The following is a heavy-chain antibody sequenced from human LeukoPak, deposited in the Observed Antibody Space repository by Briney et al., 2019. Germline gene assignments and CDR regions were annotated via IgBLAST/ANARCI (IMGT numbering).Heavy chain of an antibody. CDR2: IYYSGST. J-gene: IGHJ4*02. Sequence: SETLSLTCTVSGDSISSYYWSWMRQPPGKELEWIGYIYYSGSTNYSPSLQSRVTISVDTSKNQFSLKLSSVTAADTAVYYCARSLYGGNSGSLDYWGQGTLVTVSS. CDR1: GDSISSYY. CDR3: ARSLYGGNSGSLDY. V-gene: IGHV4-59*01. D-gene: IGHD4-17*01.